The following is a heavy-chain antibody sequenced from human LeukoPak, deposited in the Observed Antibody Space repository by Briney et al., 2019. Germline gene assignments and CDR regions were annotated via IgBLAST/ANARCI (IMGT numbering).Heavy chain of an antibody. CDR3: TSGRGGGDY. J-gene: IGHJ4*02. CDR2: IKSKTDGGTT. D-gene: IGHD1-14*01. CDR1: GFTFSDYY. Sequence: GGSLRLSCAASGFTFSDYYMSWIRQAPGKGLEWVGRIKSKTDGGTTDYAAPVKGRFTISRDDSKNTLYLQMNSLKTEDTAVYYCTSGRGGGDYWGQGTLVTVSS. V-gene: IGHV3-15*01.